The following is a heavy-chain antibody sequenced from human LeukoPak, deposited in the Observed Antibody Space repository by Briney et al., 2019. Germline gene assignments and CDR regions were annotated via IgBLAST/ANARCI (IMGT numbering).Heavy chain of an antibody. CDR3: ARLIAAAGTLGFDY. D-gene: IGHD6-13*01. V-gene: IGHV4-39*01. Sequence: SETLSLTCTVSGGSISSSSYYWGWIRQPPGKGLEWIGSIYYSGSTYYNPSLKSRVTISVDTSKNQFSLKLSSVTAADTAVYYCARLIAAAGTLGFDYWGQGTLVTVSS. CDR2: IYYSGST. J-gene: IGHJ4*02. CDR1: GGSISSSSYY.